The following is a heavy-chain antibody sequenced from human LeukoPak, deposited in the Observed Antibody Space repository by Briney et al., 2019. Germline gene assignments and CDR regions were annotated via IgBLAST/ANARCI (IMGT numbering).Heavy chain of an antibody. J-gene: IGHJ4*02. D-gene: IGHD3-22*01. Sequence: ASVKVSCKASGYTLTDYYMHWVRQAPGQGLEWMGRINPNSGGTNYAQKLQGRVTMTRDTSISTVYMELSRLRSDDTAVYYCARVGYYESSGYYEYWGQGTLVTVSS. CDR2: INPNSGGT. CDR1: GYTLTDYY. CDR3: ARVGYYESSGYYEY. V-gene: IGHV1-2*06.